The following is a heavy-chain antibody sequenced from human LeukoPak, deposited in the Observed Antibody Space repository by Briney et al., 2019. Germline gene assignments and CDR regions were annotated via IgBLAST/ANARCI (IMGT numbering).Heavy chain of an antibody. CDR3: ARGVHASGPYYFDY. J-gene: IGHJ4*02. CDR1: GFTFSSYS. CDR2: IGSSSSYI. D-gene: IGHD5-12*01. Sequence: GGSLRLSCAASGFTFSSYSMNWVRQAPGKGLEWVSSIGSSSSYIYYADSVKGRFTISRDNAKNSLYLQMNSLRAEDTAVYYCARGVHASGPYYFDYWGQGTLVTVSS. V-gene: IGHV3-21*01.